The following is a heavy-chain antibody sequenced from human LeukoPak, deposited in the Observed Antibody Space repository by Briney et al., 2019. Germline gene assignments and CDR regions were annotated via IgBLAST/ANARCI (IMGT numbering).Heavy chain of an antibody. CDR2: IGGSGGST. J-gene: IGHJ4*02. D-gene: IGHD6-13*01. CDR3: AKVETAAAATLRGFDY. CDR1: GFTFSSYA. Sequence: GGSLRLSCAASGFTFSSYAMSWVRQAPGKGLEWVSSIGGSGGSTYYADSVKGRFTISRDNSKYTLYLQMNSLRAEDTAVYYCAKVETAAAATLRGFDYWGQGTLVTVPS. V-gene: IGHV3-23*01.